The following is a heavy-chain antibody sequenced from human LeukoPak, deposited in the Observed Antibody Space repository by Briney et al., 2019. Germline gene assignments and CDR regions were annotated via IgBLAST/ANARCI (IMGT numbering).Heavy chain of an antibody. J-gene: IGHJ4*02. Sequence: KPSETLSHTCTVSGVSISSSSYYWGWIRQPPGKGLEGIGSIYYSGGTYHNPSLKSRVTISVDTSKNRFSLRLSSVSAADTAVYYCARLPTVTFFDYWGQGTLVTVSS. CDR2: IYYSGGT. CDR3: ARLPTVTFFDY. V-gene: IGHV4-39*01. D-gene: IGHD4-17*01. CDR1: GVSISSSSYY.